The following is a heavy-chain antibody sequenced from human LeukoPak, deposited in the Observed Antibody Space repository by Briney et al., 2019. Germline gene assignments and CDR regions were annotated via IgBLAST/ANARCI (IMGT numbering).Heavy chain of an antibody. D-gene: IGHD2/OR15-2a*01. V-gene: IGHV4-34*01. CDR1: GGSFSDYY. J-gene: IGHJ4*02. Sequence: ETLSLTCAVYGGSFSDYYWNWIRQPPGKGLEWIGEINHTGSTNYNPSLKSRVTMSVDTSKNQFSLKLSSVTAADTAVYYCARGSSDYYLSYFDYWGQGNLVTVSS. CDR2: INHTGST. CDR3: ARGSSDYYLSYFDY.